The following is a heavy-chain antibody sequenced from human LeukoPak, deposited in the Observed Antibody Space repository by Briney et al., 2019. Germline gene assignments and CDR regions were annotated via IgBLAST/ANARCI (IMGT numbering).Heavy chain of an antibody. Sequence: GGSLRLSCTASGFTFRSHSMIWVRQAPGKGLEWISYISGSSGTIYYADSVKGRFIISRDNDKNSLYLQMNSLGAGDTALYYCAKASLSVLYSGMDVWGQGTTVTVSS. D-gene: IGHD2-8*01. CDR3: AKASLSVLYSGMDV. J-gene: IGHJ6*02. V-gene: IGHV3-48*01. CDR1: GFTFRSHS. CDR2: ISGSSGTI.